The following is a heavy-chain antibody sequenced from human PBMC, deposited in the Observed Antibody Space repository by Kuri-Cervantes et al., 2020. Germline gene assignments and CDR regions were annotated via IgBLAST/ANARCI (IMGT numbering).Heavy chain of an antibody. CDR2: IYYSGST. Sequence: SETLSLTCTVSGGSISSSSYYWSWIRQPPGKGLEWIGYIYYSGSTNYNPSLKSRVTISVDTSKNQFSLKLSSVTAADTAVYYCARESGYDPGDNWFDPWGQGTLVTVSS. CDR1: GGSISSSSYY. J-gene: IGHJ5*02. D-gene: IGHD5-12*01. CDR3: ARESGYDPGDNWFDP. V-gene: IGHV4-61*01.